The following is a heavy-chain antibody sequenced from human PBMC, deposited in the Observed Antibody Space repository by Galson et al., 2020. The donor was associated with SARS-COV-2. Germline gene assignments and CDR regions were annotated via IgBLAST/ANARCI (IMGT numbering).Heavy chain of an antibody. CDR3: ARGPDFEDYDFWSGYSPDYYYGMDV. CDR1: GYTFTGYY. D-gene: IGHD3-3*01. J-gene: IGHJ6*02. V-gene: IGHV1-2*04. CDR2: INPNSGGT. Sequence: GESLKISCKASGYTFTGYYMHWVRQAPGQGLEWMGWINPNSGGTNYAQKFQGWVTMTRDTSISTAYMELSRLRSDDTAVYYCARGPDFEDYDFWSGYSPDYYYGMDVWGQGTTVTVSS.